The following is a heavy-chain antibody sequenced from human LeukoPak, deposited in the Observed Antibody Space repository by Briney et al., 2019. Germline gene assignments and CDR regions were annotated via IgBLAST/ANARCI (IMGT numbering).Heavy chain of an antibody. J-gene: IGHJ4*02. V-gene: IGHV4-39*01. CDR1: GGSISSSSYY. D-gene: IGHD3-9*01. CDR2: IYYSGST. Sequence: SETLSLTCTVSGGSISSSSYYWGWIRQPPGKGLEWIGSIYYSGSTYYNPSLKSRVTISVDTSKNQFSLKLSSVTAADTAVYYCARHSTYVLRYFDWLYQWDFDYWGQGTLVTVSS. CDR3: ARHSTYVLRYFDWLYQWDFDY.